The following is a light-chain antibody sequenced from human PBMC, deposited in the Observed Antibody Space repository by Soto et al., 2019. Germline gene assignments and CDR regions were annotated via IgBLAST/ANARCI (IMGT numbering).Light chain of an antibody. Sequence: DIQMTQSPSALSASVGDRVTITGRASQNINIYLHWYQQKPGKAPELLIFAASSVRSGVPSRFSGSGSGTEFTLAISSLQPEDVATYYCQQSYTSPPFTFGPGTKVDIK. CDR3: QQSYTSPPFT. J-gene: IGKJ3*01. CDR1: QNINIY. CDR2: AAS. V-gene: IGKV1-39*01.